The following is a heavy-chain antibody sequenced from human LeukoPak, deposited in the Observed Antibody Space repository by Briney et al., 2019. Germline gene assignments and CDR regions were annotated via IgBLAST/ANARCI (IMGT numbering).Heavy chain of an antibody. V-gene: IGHV4-59*11. Sequence: SETLSLSCSVSGGSISGHYWTWIRQPPGKGLEWIGQIHYTGKPDYNPSLKSRITISVDASKNQVSLQVSSVTAADSAIYYCARFGVDYDMDVWGHGTTVTVFS. CDR2: IHYTGKP. J-gene: IGHJ6*02. CDR1: GGSISGHY. CDR3: ARFGVDYDMDV. D-gene: IGHD3-16*01.